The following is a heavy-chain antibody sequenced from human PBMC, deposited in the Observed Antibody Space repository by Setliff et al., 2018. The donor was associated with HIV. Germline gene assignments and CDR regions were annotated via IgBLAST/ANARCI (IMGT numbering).Heavy chain of an antibody. D-gene: IGHD3-10*01. Sequence: ASVKVSCKASGYTFTTYGVNWVRQAPGQGLEWMGWINSYNGNTKFAQKFQGRVTMTTDTSTTTAFMELRSLKADDTGIYYCSRSGVPPYYYYGMDVWCQGTTVTVSS. CDR1: GYTFTTYG. CDR3: SRSGVPPYYYYGMDV. V-gene: IGHV1-18*04. CDR2: INSYNGNT. J-gene: IGHJ6*02.